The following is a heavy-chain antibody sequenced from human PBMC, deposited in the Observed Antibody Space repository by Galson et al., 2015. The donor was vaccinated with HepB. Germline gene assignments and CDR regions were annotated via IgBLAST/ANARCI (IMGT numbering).Heavy chain of an antibody. CDR2: TYYRSKWYN. CDR1: GDSVSSNSAA. CDR3: ARDLRSTDKRSFDY. J-gene: IGHJ4*02. D-gene: IGHD4-17*01. V-gene: IGHV6-1*01. Sequence: CAISGDSVSSNSAAWNWIRQSPSRGLEWLGRTYYRSKWYNDYAVSVKSRITINPDTSKNQFSLQLNSVTPEDTAVYYCARDLRSTDKRSFDYWGQGTLVTVSS.